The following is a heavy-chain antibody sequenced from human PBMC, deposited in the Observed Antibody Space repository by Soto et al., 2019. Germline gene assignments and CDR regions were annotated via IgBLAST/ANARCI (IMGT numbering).Heavy chain of an antibody. Sequence: SQTLSLTCAISGDSVSSNSAAWNWIRQSPSRGLEWLGRTYYRSKWYNDYAVSVKSRITINPDTSKNQFSLQLNSVTPEDTAVYYCARDPPKYCSGGSCYGTFDLWGRGTLVTVSS. CDR1: GDSVSSNSAA. V-gene: IGHV6-1*01. CDR2: TYYRSKWYN. J-gene: IGHJ2*01. D-gene: IGHD2-15*01. CDR3: ARDPPKYCSGGSCYGTFDL.